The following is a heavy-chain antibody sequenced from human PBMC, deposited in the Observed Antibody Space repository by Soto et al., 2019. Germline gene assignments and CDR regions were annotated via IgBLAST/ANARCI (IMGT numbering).Heavy chain of an antibody. CDR1: GYTFTTYG. Sequence: QVQLVQSGAEVKKPGASLKVSCNTSGYTFTTYGINWVRQAPGQGLEWMGWISPYNGNTKYAQKLQDRVSMTTDTATSTVYMELRSLRSDDTAVYYCARDAESVTYYNTWFDPWGQGTLVTVSS. V-gene: IGHV1-18*04. D-gene: IGHD1-26*01. J-gene: IGHJ5*02. CDR3: ARDAESVTYYNTWFDP. CDR2: ISPYNGNT.